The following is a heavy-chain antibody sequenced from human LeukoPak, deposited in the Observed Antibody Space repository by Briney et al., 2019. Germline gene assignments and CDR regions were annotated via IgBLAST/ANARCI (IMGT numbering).Heavy chain of an antibody. V-gene: IGHV4-39*01. CDR2: IYYSGST. CDR3: ARQGYISGQGFRNNWFDP. Sequence: PSETLSLTCTVSGGSISSSSYYWGWIRQPPGKGLEWIGSIYYSGSTYYNPSLKSRVTISVDTSKNQFSLKLSSVTAADTAVYYCARQGYISGQGFRNNWFDPWGQGSLVTVSS. J-gene: IGHJ5*02. CDR1: GGSISSSSYY. D-gene: IGHD6-19*01.